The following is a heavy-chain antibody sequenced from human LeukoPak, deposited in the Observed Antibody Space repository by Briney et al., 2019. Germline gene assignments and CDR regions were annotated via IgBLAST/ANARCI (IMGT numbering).Heavy chain of an antibody. J-gene: IGHJ4*02. CDR3: ARDTYGGNSNDY. V-gene: IGHV3-23*01. Sequence: TGGSLRLSCAGSGFTFSNYAMSWVRQAPGKGLEWVSSIVSSGGNTFYADSVKGRFTISRDNSKNTLYLQMNSLRAEDTAVYYCARDTYGGNSNDYWGQGTLVTVSS. D-gene: IGHD4-23*01. CDR1: GFTFSNYA. CDR2: IVSSGGNT.